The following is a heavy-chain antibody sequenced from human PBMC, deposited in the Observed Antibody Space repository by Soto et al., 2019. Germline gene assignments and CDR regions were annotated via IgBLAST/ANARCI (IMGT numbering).Heavy chain of an antibody. D-gene: IGHD6-13*01. V-gene: IGHV4-39*01. CDR2: IFYAGNT. CDR1: GGSISSSRSY. CDR3: ASQAAAPGIDLWFDP. J-gene: IGHJ5*02. Sequence: QLQLQESGPGLVKPSDTLSLTCNVSGGSISSSRSYWAWFRQPPGKELKWIANIFYAGNTYYNPSLKSRVTVSVDTSKNQFSLQLDSVTAADTAVYCCASQAAAPGIDLWFDPWGQGTLVTVSS.